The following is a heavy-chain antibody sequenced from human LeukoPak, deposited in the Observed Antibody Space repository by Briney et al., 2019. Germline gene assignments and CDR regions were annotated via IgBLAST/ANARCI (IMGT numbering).Heavy chain of an antibody. CDR1: GGSISSSSYY. Sequence: SETLSLTCTVSGGSISSSSYYWGWIRQPPGKGLEWIGSIYYSGSTYYNPSLKSRVTISVDTSKNQFSLKLSSVTAADTAVYYCARLGYSYGHWPDYWGQGTLVTVSS. CDR2: IYYSGST. V-gene: IGHV4-39*01. J-gene: IGHJ4*02. D-gene: IGHD5-18*01. CDR3: ARLGYSYGHWPDY.